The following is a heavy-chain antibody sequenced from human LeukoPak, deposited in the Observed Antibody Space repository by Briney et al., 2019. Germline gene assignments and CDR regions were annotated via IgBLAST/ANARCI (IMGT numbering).Heavy chain of an antibody. D-gene: IGHD3-10*01. Sequence: PSETLSLTCTVSGGSISSYYWSWIRQPPGKGLEWIGYIYYSGSTNYNPSLKSRVTISVDTSKNQFSLKLSSVTAADTAVYYCASSGTMVLGVIISWGQGTLVTVSS. J-gene: IGHJ5*02. CDR2: IYYSGST. CDR1: GGSISSYY. CDR3: ASSGTMVLGVIIS. V-gene: IGHV4-59*01.